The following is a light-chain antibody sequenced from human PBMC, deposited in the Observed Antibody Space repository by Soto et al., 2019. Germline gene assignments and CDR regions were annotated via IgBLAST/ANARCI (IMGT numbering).Light chain of an antibody. V-gene: IGKV3-20*01. CDR3: QQYGSSSWT. CDR1: QSVSSSY. CDR2: GTS. Sequence: EIVLTQSPGTLSLSPGERATLSCRASQSVSSSYLAWYQQKPGQAPRRLIYGTSSRATAIPDRVSGSGSGTDFTLTISRLEPEDFAVYYCQQYGSSSWTVGQGTKVEIK. J-gene: IGKJ1*01.